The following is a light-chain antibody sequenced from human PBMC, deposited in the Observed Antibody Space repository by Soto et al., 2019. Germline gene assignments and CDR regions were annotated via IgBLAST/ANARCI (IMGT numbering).Light chain of an antibody. V-gene: IGLV3-1*01. CDR2: QDT. Sequence: SYELTQPPSVSVSPGQTATITCSGDKLGDKYACWYQQKPGQSPVLVIYQDTKRPSGIPERFSGSNSGNTATLTISGTQAMEEADYYCQVWDSSTAWVFGGGTKLTVL. J-gene: IGLJ2*01. CDR3: QVWDSSTAWV. CDR1: KLGDKY.